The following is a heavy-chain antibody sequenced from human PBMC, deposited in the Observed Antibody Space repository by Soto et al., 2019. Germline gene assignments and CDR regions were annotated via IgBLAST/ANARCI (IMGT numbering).Heavy chain of an antibody. D-gene: IGHD3-22*01. CDR3: AKGGVITTYYYYGMDV. CDR1: GFTFSSYG. J-gene: IGHJ6*02. V-gene: IGHV3-30*18. CDR2: ISYDGSNK. Sequence: VQLVESGGGVVQPGRSLRLSCAASGFTFSSYGMHWVRQAPGKGLEWVAVISYDGSNKYYADSVKGRFTISRDNSKNTLNLQMNSLRAENTAVYYCAKGGVITTYYYYGMDVWGQGTTVTVSS.